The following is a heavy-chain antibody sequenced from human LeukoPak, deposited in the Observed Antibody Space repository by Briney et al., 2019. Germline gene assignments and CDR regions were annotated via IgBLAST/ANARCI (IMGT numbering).Heavy chain of an antibody. CDR1: GFTFSTHV. J-gene: IGHJ3*02. CDR2: ISFEGNYK. V-gene: IGHV3-30*04. CDR3: TRMVQGAFDI. Sequence: HGKSLRLSCAPSGFTFSTHVVHWVRQAPGKGLEWVAVISFEGNYKSYADSVKGRFTISRDNSKNILNLQMNNLRLEDTAIYYCTRMVQGAFDIWGQGTMVTVSS. D-gene: IGHD2-8*01.